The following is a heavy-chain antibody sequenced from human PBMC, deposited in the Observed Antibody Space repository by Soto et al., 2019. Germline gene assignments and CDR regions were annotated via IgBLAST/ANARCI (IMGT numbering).Heavy chain of an antibody. D-gene: IGHD3-10*01. CDR3: ARGYGSGTAFDY. CDR1: GGTFSSYT. CDR2: IIPILGIA. V-gene: IGHV1-69*02. Sequence: QVQLVQSGAGVKKPGSSVKVSCKASGGTFSSYTISWVRQAPGPGLEWMGRIIPILGIANYAQKFQGRVTINADKSTSTADLELSRLRSEDTHVYYCARGYGSGTAFDYWGQGTLVTVSS. J-gene: IGHJ4*02.